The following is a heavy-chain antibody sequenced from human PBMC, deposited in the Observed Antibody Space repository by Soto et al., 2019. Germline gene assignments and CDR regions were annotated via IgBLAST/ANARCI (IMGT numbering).Heavy chain of an antibody. CDR3: AKRSIFNLTPNYDFWGGPIEY. CDR1: GFTFSSYG. V-gene: IGHV3-30*18. CDR2: ISDDGSNK. Sequence: QVQLVESGGGVVQPGRSLRLSCAASGFTFSSYGMHWVRQAPGKGLEWVAVISDDGSNKYYADSVKGRFTISRDNSKNTLDLQMNSLGEEDTAVYYCAKRSIFNLTPNYDFWGGPIEYWGQGTLVTGSS. D-gene: IGHD3-3*01. J-gene: IGHJ4*02.